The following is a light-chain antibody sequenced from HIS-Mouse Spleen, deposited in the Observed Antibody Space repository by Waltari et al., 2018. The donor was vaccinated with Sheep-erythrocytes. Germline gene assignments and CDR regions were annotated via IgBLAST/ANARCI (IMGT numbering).Light chain of an antibody. CDR1: SSAVGGYNL. V-gene: IGLV2-14*02. Sequence: QSALTQPASVSGSPGQSITISCTGTSSAVGGYNLVSWYQQHPGKAPKLMIYEGSKRPSGVSNRFSGSKSGNTASLTISGLQAEDEADYYCCSYAGSYNHVFATGTKVTVL. J-gene: IGLJ1*01. CDR3: CSYAGSYNHV. CDR2: EGS.